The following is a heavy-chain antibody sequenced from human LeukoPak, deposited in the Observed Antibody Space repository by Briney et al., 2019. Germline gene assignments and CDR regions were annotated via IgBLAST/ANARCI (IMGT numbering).Heavy chain of an antibody. D-gene: IGHD3-3*01. CDR1: GYTFISYD. J-gene: IGHJ4*02. CDR3: ARTYDFWSGSPYDY. Sequence: ASVKVSCKASGYTFISYDISWVRQAPGQGLEWMGWISAYNGNTNYAQKFQGRVTMATDTSTSTAYMELRSLRSDDTAVYYCARTYDFWSGSPYDYWGQGTLVTVSS. CDR2: ISAYNGNT. V-gene: IGHV1-18*01.